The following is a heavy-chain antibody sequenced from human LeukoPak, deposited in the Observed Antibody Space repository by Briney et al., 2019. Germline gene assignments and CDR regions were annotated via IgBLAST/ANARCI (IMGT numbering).Heavy chain of an antibody. Sequence: SGGSLRLSCAASGFTFSTYSMNWVRQAPGKGLEWVSAISGRSDYIYYADSVKGRFTISRDNAKNSLYLQMNRRRAEVMALDYCARELWLKVFHIWGQGTIVTVSS. CDR1: GFTFSTYS. CDR3: ARELWLKVFHI. V-gene: IGHV3-21*01. CDR2: ISGRSDYI. D-gene: IGHD5-12*01. J-gene: IGHJ3*02.